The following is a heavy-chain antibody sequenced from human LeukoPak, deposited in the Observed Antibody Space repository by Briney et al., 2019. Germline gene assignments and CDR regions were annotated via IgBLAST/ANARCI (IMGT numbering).Heavy chain of an antibody. D-gene: IGHD3-9*01. CDR3: AWINYDILTAGGY. CDR2: ISSSSSYI. CDR1: GSTFSSYS. J-gene: IGHJ4*02. V-gene: IGHV3-21*01. Sequence: GGSLRLSCAASGSTFSSYSMNWVRQAPGKGLEWVSSISSSSSYIYYADSVKGRFTISRDNAKNSLYLQMNSLRAEDTAVYYCAWINYDILTAGGYWGQGTLVTVSS.